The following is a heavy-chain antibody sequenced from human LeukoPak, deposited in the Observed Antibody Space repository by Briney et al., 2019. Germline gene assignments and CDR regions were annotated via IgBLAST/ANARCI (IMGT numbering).Heavy chain of an antibody. Sequence: GGSLRLSCAASGFTFSSYSMNWVRQAPGKGLEWVSYISSSSSTIYYADSVKGRFTISRDNAKNSLYLQMNSLRDEDTAVYYCARVALDFWTPAFDYWGQGTLVTDSS. CDR1: GFTFSSYS. CDR3: ARVALDFWTPAFDY. V-gene: IGHV3-48*02. J-gene: IGHJ4*02. CDR2: ISSSSSTI. D-gene: IGHD3/OR15-3a*01.